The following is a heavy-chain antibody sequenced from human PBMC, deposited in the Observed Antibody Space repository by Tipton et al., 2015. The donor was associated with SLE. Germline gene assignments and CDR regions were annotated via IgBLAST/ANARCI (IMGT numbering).Heavy chain of an antibody. Sequence: QLVQSGAEVKKPGSSVKVSCKASGGTFSSYALSWVRQAPGQGLEWMGGIIPIFGTANYAQKLQGRVTMTTDASTSTAYMELRSLRSDDTAVYYCAIAVVGTLFFDYWGQGTLVTVSS. D-gene: IGHD6-19*01. J-gene: IGHJ4*02. CDR2: IIPIFGTA. CDR3: AIAVVGTLFFDY. CDR1: GGTFSSYA. V-gene: IGHV1-69*05.